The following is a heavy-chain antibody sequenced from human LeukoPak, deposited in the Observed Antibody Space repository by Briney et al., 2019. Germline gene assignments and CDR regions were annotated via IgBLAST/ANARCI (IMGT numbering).Heavy chain of an antibody. D-gene: IGHD6-19*01. J-gene: IGHJ4*02. V-gene: IGHV4-34*01. CDR1: GGSFSGYY. CDR3: ARESYPGGSGWYSGTYYFDY. Sequence: SETLALTCAVYGGSFSGYYWSWIRQPPGKGLEWIGEINHSGSSNYNPSLKSRVIISVDTYQNQFSQKLSSVTAADTAVYYGARESYPGGSGWYSGTYYFDYWGQGTLVTVSS. CDR2: INHSGSS.